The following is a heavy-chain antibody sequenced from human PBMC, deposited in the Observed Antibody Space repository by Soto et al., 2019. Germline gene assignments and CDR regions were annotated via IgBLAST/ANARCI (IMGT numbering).Heavy chain of an antibody. D-gene: IGHD3-3*01. J-gene: IGHJ6*02. V-gene: IGHV3-30*03. CDR3: AAGWLRFLEWFPQPYYGMDV. Sequence: GGSLRLSCAASGFTFSSYGMHWVRQAPGKGLEWVAVISYDGSNKYYADSVKGRFTISRDNSKNTLYLQMNSLRAEDTAVYYCAAGWLRFLEWFPQPYYGMDVWGQGTTVTVS. CDR2: ISYDGSNK. CDR1: GFTFSSYG.